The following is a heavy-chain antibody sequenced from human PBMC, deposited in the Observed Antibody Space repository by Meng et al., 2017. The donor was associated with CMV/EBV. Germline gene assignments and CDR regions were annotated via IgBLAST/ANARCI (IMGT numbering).Heavy chain of an antibody. Sequence: SETLSLTCTVSGGSISSSSYYWGWIRQPPGKGLEWIGSIYYSGSTYYNPSLKSRVTISVDTSKNQFSLKLGSVTAADTAVYYCARLQERGLLWFGELSGWFDPWGQGTLVTVSS. CDR3: ARLQERGLLWFGELSGWFDP. J-gene: IGHJ5*02. V-gene: IGHV4-39*01. CDR2: IYYSGST. D-gene: IGHD3-10*01. CDR1: GGSISSSSYY.